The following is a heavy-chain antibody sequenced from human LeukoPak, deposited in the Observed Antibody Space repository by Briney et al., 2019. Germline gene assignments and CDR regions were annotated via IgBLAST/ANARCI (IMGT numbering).Heavy chain of an antibody. D-gene: IGHD2/OR15-2a*01. CDR1: GYSISSGYY. CDR3: ARVPGMNIED. CDR2: IYHRGST. J-gene: IGHJ4*02. Sequence: PSETLSLTCAVSGYSISSGYYWGWIRQPPGKGLEWIGSIYHRGSTYYNPSLKSRVTISVDMSKNQFSLRLSSMTAADTAVYYCARVPGMNIEDWGLGTLVTVSS. V-gene: IGHV4-38-2*01.